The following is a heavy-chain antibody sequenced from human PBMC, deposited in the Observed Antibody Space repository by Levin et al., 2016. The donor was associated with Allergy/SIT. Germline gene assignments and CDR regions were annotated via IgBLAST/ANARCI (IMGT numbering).Heavy chain of an antibody. V-gene: IGHV3-11*01. CDR1: GFTFSDYY. CDR3: ARDRRDGYNSPFYYYHGMDA. CDR2: ITSTSR. D-gene: IGHD5-24*01. J-gene: IGHJ6*02. Sequence: GGSLRLSCAASGFTFSDYYMSWIRQAPGKGLEWVSYITSTSRYYAQSVKGRFTISRDDAKNSLYLQMNFLRADDTAVYYCARDRRDGYNSPFYYYHGMDAWGQGTPVTVSS.